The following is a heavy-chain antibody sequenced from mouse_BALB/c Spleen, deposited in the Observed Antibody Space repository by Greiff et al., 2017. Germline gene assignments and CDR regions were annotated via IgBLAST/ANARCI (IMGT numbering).Heavy chain of an antibody. J-gene: IGHJ3*01. CDR2: IDPENGNT. CDR1: GFNIKDYY. CDR3: APIYYGNSWFAY. Sequence: EVKLVESGAELVRPGALVKLSCKASGFNIKDYYMHWVKQRPEQGLEWIGWIDPENGNTIYDPKFQGKASITADTSSNTAYLQLSSLTSEDTAVYYCAPIYYGNSWFAYWGQGTLVTVSA. V-gene: IGHV14-1*02. D-gene: IGHD2-1*01.